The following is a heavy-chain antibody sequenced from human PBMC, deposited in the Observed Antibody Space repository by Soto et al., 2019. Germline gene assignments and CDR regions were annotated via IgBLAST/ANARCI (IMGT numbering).Heavy chain of an antibody. CDR2: ISDTGTTS. V-gene: IGHV3-23*01. D-gene: IGHD2-21*01. J-gene: IGHJ4*02. CDR3: AKEKAPNGGNSLGYFDY. Sequence: EVQLLESGGGLLQPGGSLRLSCAASGSSFRGYGMRWVRQAPGKGLEWVSVISDTGTTSYYADSVKGRFTLSRDNSMNIVYLQMNSLRVEDTAVYYCAKEKAPNGGNSLGYFDYWGQGTLVTVSS. CDR1: GSSFRGYG.